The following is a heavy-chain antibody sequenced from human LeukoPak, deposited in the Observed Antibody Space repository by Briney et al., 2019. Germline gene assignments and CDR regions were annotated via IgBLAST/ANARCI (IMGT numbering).Heavy chain of an antibody. Sequence: YIISCFITIYYADSLKLRFTISRDNAKNSLYLQMNSLRAEDTAVYYCARISSTSCYSLGYWGQGTLVTVSS. CDR3: ARISSTSCYSLGY. D-gene: IGHD2-2*01. J-gene: IGHJ4*02. CDR2: IISCFITI. V-gene: IGHV3-11*04.